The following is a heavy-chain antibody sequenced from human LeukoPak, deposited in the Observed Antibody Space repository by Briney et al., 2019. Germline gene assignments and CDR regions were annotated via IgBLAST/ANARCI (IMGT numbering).Heavy chain of an antibody. Sequence: GGSLRLSCAASGFTFSSYSMNWVRQAPGKGLEWVSSISSSSSYIYYADSVKGRFTISRDNAKNSLYLQMNSLRAEDTAVYYCARDLDGSGSYYKGDYYYYGMDVWGQGTTVTVSS. J-gene: IGHJ6*02. CDR1: GFTFSSYS. CDR2: ISSSSSYI. D-gene: IGHD3-10*01. CDR3: ARDLDGSGSYYKGDYYYYGMDV. V-gene: IGHV3-21*01.